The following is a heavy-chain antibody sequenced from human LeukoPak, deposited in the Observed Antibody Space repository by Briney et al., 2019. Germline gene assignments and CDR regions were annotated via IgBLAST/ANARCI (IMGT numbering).Heavy chain of an antibody. CDR2: IYPGDSDT. CDR3: ARRGYCSGGSCSRFDP. J-gene: IGHJ5*02. Sequence: GESLKISRKGSGYSFTSYWIGWVRQMPGKGLEWMGIIYPGDSDTRYSPSFQGQVTISADKSISTAYLQWSSLKASDTAMYYCARRGYCSGGSCSRFDPWGQGTLVTVSS. D-gene: IGHD2-15*01. V-gene: IGHV5-51*01. CDR1: GYSFTSYW.